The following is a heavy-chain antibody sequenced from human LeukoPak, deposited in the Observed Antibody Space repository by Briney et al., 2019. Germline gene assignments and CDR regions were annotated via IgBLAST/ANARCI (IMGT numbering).Heavy chain of an antibody. V-gene: IGHV3-53*01. CDR3: AREVAVAGLYYYGMDV. Sequence: GGSLRLSCAASEFSVKYNYMTWVRQAPGKGLEWVSLLYSAGSTNYADSVKGRFTISRDDSKNTVYLQMNSLRAEDTAVYYCAREVAVAGLYYYGMDVWGQGTTVTVSS. CDR1: EFSVKYNY. CDR2: LYSAGST. D-gene: IGHD6-19*01. J-gene: IGHJ6*02.